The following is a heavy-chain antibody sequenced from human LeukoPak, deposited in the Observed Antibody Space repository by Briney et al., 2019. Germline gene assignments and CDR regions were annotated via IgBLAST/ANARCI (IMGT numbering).Heavy chain of an antibody. Sequence: ASAKVSCKASGYTFTGYYIHWVRQAPGQGLEWVGRINSNTGGTNYAQNFQGRVTMTRDTSVSTVYMDLSSLRSDDTAVYYCARASPGSAYDSFDIWGQGTMVTVSS. D-gene: IGHD6-13*01. V-gene: IGHV1-2*06. CDR1: GYTFTGYY. CDR3: ARASPGSAYDSFDI. CDR2: INSNTGGT. J-gene: IGHJ3*02.